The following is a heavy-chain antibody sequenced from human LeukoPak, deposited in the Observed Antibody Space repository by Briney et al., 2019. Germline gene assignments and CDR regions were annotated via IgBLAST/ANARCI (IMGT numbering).Heavy chain of an antibody. CDR2: IIPVFGTA. Sequence: ASVKVSCKASGGTFSSYAISWVRQAPGQGLEWMGGIIPVFGTANYAQKFQGRVTITADKSTSTAYMELSSLRSEDTAVYYCARVPTLGIYYYYRYMDVWGKGTTVTVSS. J-gene: IGHJ6*03. V-gene: IGHV1-69*06. CDR3: ARVPTLGIYYYYRYMDV. CDR1: GGTFSSYA. D-gene: IGHD1-26*01.